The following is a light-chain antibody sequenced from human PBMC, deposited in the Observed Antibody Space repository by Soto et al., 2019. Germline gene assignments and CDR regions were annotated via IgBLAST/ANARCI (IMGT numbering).Light chain of an antibody. V-gene: IGLV2-11*01. CDR3: CSFAGGYIYV. J-gene: IGLJ1*01. Sequence: QSALTQPRSVSGSPGQSVTISCTGTSSDVGGYNYVSWYQQHPGKAPKLMIYDVNKRPSGVPDRFSGSKSGNTASLTISGLHADDEADYYCCSFAGGYIYVFGTGTKATV. CDR1: SSDVGGYNY. CDR2: DVN.